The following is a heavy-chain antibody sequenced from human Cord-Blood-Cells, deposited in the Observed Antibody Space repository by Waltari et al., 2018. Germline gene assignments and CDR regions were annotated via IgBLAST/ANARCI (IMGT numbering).Heavy chain of an antibody. CDR2: IYYSGRP. Sequence: QLQLQESGPGLVKPSETLSLTCTVSGGSISSSTYYCGWIRQPPGKGLEWIGSIYYSGRPSYTPSLQRRVAMSVDTSKNQFSLKRSSVAAAETAVYYCARRGMYSGCYYFDYWGQGTLVTVSS. V-gene: IGHV4-39*01. J-gene: IGHJ4*02. CDR1: GGSISSSTYY. D-gene: IGHD1-26*01. CDR3: ARRGMYSGCYYFDY.